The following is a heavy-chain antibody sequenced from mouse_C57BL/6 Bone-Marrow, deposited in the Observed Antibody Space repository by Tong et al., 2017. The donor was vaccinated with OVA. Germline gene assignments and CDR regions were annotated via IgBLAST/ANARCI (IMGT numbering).Heavy chain of an antibody. CDR1: GYSFTGYY. CDR3: ARGGLHKGFVY. Sequence: GYSFTGYYMHWVKQSHGKSLEWIGYIDPYNGGTSYNQKFKGKATLTVDKSSSTAVMHLNGLTSEGCAGESRARGGLHKGFVYWGHGIL. V-gene: IGHV1S135*01. D-gene: IGHD3-3*01. J-gene: IGHJ3*01. CDR2: IDPYNGGT.